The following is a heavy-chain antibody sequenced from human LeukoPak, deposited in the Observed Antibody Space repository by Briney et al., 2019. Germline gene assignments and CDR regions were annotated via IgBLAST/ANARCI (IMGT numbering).Heavy chain of an antibody. CDR2: IYHSGST. J-gene: IGHJ4*02. CDR3: ASLLAGTYYFDY. V-gene: IGHV4-38-2*02. CDR1: RYSITSGYY. Sequence: SETLPLTCSVSRYSITSGYYWGWIRRPPGKGLEWIGTIYHSGSTYYNPSLKSRVSISVDTSKNQFSLELSSVTASDTAVYYCASLLAGTYYFDYWGQGTLVTVSS. D-gene: IGHD1/OR15-1a*01.